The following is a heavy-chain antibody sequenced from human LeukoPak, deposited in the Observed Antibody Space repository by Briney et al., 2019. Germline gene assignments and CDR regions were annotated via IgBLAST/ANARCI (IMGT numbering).Heavy chain of an antibody. D-gene: IGHD3-22*01. CDR1: GGSISSGGYS. Sequence: SETLSLTCAVSGGSISSGGYSWSWIRQPPGKGLEWIGYMYHSGTTHYNPSLKSRVAISVDRSKNQFSLKLSSVTAADTAVYYRVRGYYYDSSGYWVRAFDIWGQGTMVTVSS. J-gene: IGHJ3*02. CDR2: MYHSGTT. V-gene: IGHV4-30-2*01. CDR3: VRGYYYDSSGYWVRAFDI.